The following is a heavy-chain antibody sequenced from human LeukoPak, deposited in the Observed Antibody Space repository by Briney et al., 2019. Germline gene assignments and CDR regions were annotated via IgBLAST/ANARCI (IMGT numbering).Heavy chain of an antibody. CDR3: AKAPVPIIATNWFDP. V-gene: IGHV3-23*01. CDR2: IFPSGGEI. D-gene: IGHD2-2*01. Sequence: GGSLRLSCAASGFTFSTFAMIWVRQPPGKGLEWVSSIFPSGGEIHYADSVKGRFTISRDNSKNTLYLQMNSLRAKDTAVYYCAKAPVPIIATNWFDPWGQGTLVTVSS. CDR1: GFTFSTFA. J-gene: IGHJ5*02.